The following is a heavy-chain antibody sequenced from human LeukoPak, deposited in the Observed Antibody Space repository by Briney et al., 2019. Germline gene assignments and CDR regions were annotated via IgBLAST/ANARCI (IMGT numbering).Heavy chain of an antibody. J-gene: IGHJ3*02. CDR2: IYHSGST. V-gene: IGHV4-38-2*02. CDR3: ARDALGGVGYGDYEHAFDI. D-gene: IGHD4-17*01. CDR1: GYSISSGYY. Sequence: KPSETLSLTCTVSGYSISSGYYWGWIRQPPGKGLEWIGSIYHSGSTYYNPSLKSRVTISVDTSKNQFSLNLSSVTAADTAVYYCARDALGGVGYGDYEHAFDIWGQGTMVTVSS.